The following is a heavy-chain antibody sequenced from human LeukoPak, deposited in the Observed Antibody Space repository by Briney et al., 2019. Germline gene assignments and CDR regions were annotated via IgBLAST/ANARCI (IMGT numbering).Heavy chain of an antibody. CDR3: AKTFYSGSYLGFDY. D-gene: IGHD1-26*01. CDR2: VSGGGST. J-gene: IGHJ4*02. CDR1: GFTFSSYD. V-gene: IGHV3-23*01. Sequence: GGSLRLSCAASGFTFSSYDMSWVRQAPAKGLEWVSSVSGGGSTYYADSVKGRFTISRDNSKTTLYLQMNSLRAEDTAVYYCAKTFYSGSYLGFDYWGQGTLVTVSS.